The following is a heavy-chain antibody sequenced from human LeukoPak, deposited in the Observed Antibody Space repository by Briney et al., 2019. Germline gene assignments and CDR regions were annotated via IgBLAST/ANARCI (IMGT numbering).Heavy chain of an antibody. CDR1: AYTFTNYG. V-gene: IGHV1-18*01. J-gene: IGHJ4*02. CDR3: ARAVISYSDYDYTYLDY. CDR2: ISAKTGST. D-gene: IGHD5-12*01. Sequence: ASVTVSFTSSAYTFTNYGFSWVRPAPAQGLEWMGLISAKTGSTYYTHQSQGRVTITTDTSTSTALMELRSLRSDDTALYYCARAVISYSDYDYTYLDYWGEGSLVTVSA.